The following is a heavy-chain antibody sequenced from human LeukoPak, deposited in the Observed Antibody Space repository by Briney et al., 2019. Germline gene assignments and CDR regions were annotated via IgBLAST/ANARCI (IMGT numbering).Heavy chain of an antibody. D-gene: IGHD1-26*01. J-gene: IGHJ6*03. CDR2: IYYSGST. Sequence: SETLSLTCTVSGGSISSYYWSWIRQPPGKGLEWIGYIYYSGSTNYNPSLKSRATISVDTSKNQFSLKLSSVTAADTAVYYCERTYSGSYRQTYYYYYMDVWGKGTTVTVSS. CDR3: ERTYSGSYRQTYYYYYMDV. CDR1: GGSISSYY. V-gene: IGHV4-59*08.